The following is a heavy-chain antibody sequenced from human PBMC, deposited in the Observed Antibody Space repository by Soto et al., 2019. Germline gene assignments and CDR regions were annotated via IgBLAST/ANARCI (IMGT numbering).Heavy chain of an antibody. D-gene: IGHD2-2*01. CDR3: AKVSVPAAIAYYYYGMDV. J-gene: IGHJ6*02. CDR1: GFTFSSYG. V-gene: IGHV3-30*18. CDR2: ISYDGSNK. Sequence: QVQLVESGGGVVQPGRSLRLSCAASGFTFSSYGMHWVRQAPGKGLEWVALISYDGSNKYYADSVKGRFTISRDNSKNALYLQMNSLRAEDTAVYYCAKVSVPAAIAYYYYGMDVWGQGTTVTVS.